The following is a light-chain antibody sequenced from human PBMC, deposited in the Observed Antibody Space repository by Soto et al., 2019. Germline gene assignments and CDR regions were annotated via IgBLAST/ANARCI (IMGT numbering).Light chain of an antibody. J-gene: IGLJ1*01. CDR3: QLWDSSSDHYV. CDR2: DDS. CDR1: NIGSKS. Sequence: SYELTQPPSVSVAPGKTARITGGGNNIGSKSVHWYQQKPGQAPVRVVYDDSDRPSGNPERFSGSNPGNTDTLTIRRVETGDEADYYCQLWDSSSDHYVFGTGTKLTGL. V-gene: IGLV3-21*03.